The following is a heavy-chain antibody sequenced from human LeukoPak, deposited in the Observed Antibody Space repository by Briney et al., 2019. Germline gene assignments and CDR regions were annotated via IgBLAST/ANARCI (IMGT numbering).Heavy chain of an antibody. V-gene: IGHV1-2*02. CDR1: GYTFTGYY. D-gene: IGHD2-2*02. Sequence: ASVKVSCKASGYTFTGYYMHWVRQAPGQGLEWMGWTNPNSGGTNYAQKFQGRVTMTRDTSISTAYMELSRLRSDDTAVYYCARGGSFGYCSSTSCFTYHDAFDIWGQGTMVTVSS. CDR2: TNPNSGGT. CDR3: ARGGSFGYCSSTSCFTYHDAFDI. J-gene: IGHJ3*02.